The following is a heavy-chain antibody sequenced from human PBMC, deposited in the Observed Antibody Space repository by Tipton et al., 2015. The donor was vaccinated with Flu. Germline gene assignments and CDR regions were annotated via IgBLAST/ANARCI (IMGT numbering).Heavy chain of an antibody. CDR3: ALTITSGWVDY. CDR2: SYHGRTT. CDR1: GSPISSGYS. J-gene: IGHJ4*02. V-gene: IGHV4-38-2*01. Sequence: TLSLTCPVSGSPISSGYSWGWIRQSPGKGLEWLGSSYHGRTTYYNPSLKTRRSIAADSSKSQFSLELTSLTAADTAIYYWALTITSGWVDYWGQGLLITVSS. D-gene: IGHD6-19*01.